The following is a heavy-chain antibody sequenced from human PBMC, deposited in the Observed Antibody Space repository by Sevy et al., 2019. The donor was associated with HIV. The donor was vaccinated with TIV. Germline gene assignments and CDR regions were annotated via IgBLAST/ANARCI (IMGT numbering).Heavy chain of an antibody. D-gene: IGHD3-22*01. J-gene: IGHJ4*02. CDR1: GASISSHY. V-gene: IGHV4-59*11. CDR3: ARALRPYSFDTSTYFDY. Sequence: SETLSLTCTVSGASISSHYWSWIRQPPGKGLEWIGYIYYSGSTKYNPSLKSRVTMSVDTSKNQFSLKLRSVTAADTAMYYCARALRPYSFDTSTYFDYWGQGTLVTVSS. CDR2: IYYSGST.